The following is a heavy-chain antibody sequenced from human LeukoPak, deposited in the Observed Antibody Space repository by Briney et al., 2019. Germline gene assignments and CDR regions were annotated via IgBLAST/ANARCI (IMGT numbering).Heavy chain of an antibody. J-gene: IGHJ4*02. Sequence: SETLSLTCTVSGGSISSYYWSWIRQPPGNGLGLVGYIYYSGSTNYNPSLKSRVTISVDTSKNQFSLKLSSVTAADTAVYYCASSERGFLGPNTYYFDYWGQGTLVTVSS. CDR1: GGSISSYY. D-gene: IGHD3-3*01. V-gene: IGHV4-59*01. CDR2: IYYSGST. CDR3: ASSERGFLGPNTYYFDY.